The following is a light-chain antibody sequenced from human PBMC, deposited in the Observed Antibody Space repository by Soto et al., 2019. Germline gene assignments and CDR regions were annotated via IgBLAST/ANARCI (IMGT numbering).Light chain of an antibody. CDR1: QRLLHSNGNIF. V-gene: IGKV2-28*01. CDR2: LGF. J-gene: IGKJ2*01. Sequence: EIVMTQSPPSLTVTPGEPASISCSSSQRLLHSNGNIFLDWYLQKPGQSPQLLIYLGFNRASGVPDRVSGSVAGTDFTLKISRVEAEDAGVYYCMQALQTPYPFGQGTKLEIK. CDR3: MQALQTPYP.